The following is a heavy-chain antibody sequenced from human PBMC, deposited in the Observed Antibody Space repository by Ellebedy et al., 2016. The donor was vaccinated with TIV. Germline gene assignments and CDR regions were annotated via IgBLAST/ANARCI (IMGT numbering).Heavy chain of an antibody. D-gene: IGHD2-2*01. J-gene: IGHJ4*02. CDR1: GFTFSKYA. CDR2: ISANGADT. Sequence: GGSLRLXXAASGFTFSKYAMSWVRQAPGKGLEWVSSISANGADTQYADSVMGRFTISRDNSKNTLILQMNSLRGDDTATYYCARLSNTNSFFDYWGQGTFVTFSS. V-gene: IGHV3-23*01. CDR3: ARLSNTNSFFDY.